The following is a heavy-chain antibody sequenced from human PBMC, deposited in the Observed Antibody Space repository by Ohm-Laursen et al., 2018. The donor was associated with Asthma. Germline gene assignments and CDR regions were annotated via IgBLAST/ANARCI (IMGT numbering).Heavy chain of an antibody. CDR3: AREVGATESFDY. V-gene: IGHV1-2*06. Sequence: ASVKVSCNASGYTFTGYYMHWVRQAPGQGLEWMGRINPNSGGTNYAQKFQGRVTMTRDTSISTAYMELSRLRSDDTAVYYCAREVGATESFDYWGQGTLVTVSS. D-gene: IGHD1-26*01. J-gene: IGHJ4*02. CDR2: INPNSGGT. CDR1: GYTFTGYY.